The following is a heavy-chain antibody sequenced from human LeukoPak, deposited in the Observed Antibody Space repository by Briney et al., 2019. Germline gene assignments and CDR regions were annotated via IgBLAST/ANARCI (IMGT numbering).Heavy chain of an antibody. J-gene: IGHJ4*02. CDR2: IYHSGST. Sequence: SETLSLTCAVSGYSISSGCYWGWIRQPPGKGLEWIGTIYHSGSTYYNPSLKSRVTISVDTSKNQFSLKLTSVTAADTAVYYCARVRGYCSSTICYRYYFDYWGQGTLVTVSS. CDR3: ARVRGYCSSTICYRYYFDY. CDR1: GYSISSGCY. D-gene: IGHD2-2*01. V-gene: IGHV4-38-2*01.